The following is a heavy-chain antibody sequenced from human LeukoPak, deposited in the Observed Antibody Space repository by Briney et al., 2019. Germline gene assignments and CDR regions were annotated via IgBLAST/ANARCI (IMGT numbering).Heavy chain of an antibody. V-gene: IGHV4-59*08. J-gene: IGHJ4*02. CDR1: GVSISSYS. Sequence: SETLSLTCTVSGVSISSYSWSWIRQPPGKGLEWIGYIYNTGSTNYNPSLKSRVTISVDTSKNQFSLRLSSVTAADTAVYYCPGSSKYYYVASVYWGQGTLVTVSS. CDR3: PGSSKYYYVASVY. CDR2: IYNTGST. D-gene: IGHD3-22*01.